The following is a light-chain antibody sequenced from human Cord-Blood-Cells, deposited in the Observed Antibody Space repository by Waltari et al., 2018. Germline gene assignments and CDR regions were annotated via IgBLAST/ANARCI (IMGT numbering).Light chain of an antibody. CDR1: SSNIGSNY. CDR2: RNN. J-gene: IGLJ2*01. Sequence: QSVLTQPPSASGTPGQRVTISCSGSSSNIGSNYVYWYQQLPGTAPKLRIYRNNQRPSGVPHRFSGSKSGTSASLAISGLRSEDEADYYCAAWEDSLSGPVVFGGGTKLTVL. V-gene: IGLV1-47*01. CDR3: AAWEDSLSGPVV.